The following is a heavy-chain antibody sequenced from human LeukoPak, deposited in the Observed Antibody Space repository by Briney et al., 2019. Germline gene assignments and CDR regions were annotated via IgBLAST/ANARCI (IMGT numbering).Heavy chain of an antibody. CDR3: ARERYSSGWT. V-gene: IGHV3-7*01. D-gene: IGHD6-19*01. CDR2: IKQDGSEK. Sequence: GGSLRLSCTGSGFTFSDYWMTWARQAPGKGLEWVANIKQDGSEKYYVDSVKGRFTISRDNAKNSLYLQMNSLRAEDTAVYYCARERYSSGWTWGQGTLVTVSS. J-gene: IGHJ5*02. CDR1: GFTFSDYW.